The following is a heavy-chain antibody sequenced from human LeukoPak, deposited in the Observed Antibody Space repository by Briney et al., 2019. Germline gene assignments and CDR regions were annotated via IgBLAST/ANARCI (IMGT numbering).Heavy chain of an antibody. D-gene: IGHD6-6*01. J-gene: IGHJ4*02. V-gene: IGHV4-61*01. Sequence: SETLSLTCTVSGGSVSSGSYYWSRIRQPPGKGLEWIGYIYYSGSTNYNPSLKSRVTISVDTSKNQFSLKLSSVTAADTAVYYCASESSGTFDYWGQGTLVTVSS. CDR1: GGSVSSGSYY. CDR2: IYYSGST. CDR3: ASESSGTFDY.